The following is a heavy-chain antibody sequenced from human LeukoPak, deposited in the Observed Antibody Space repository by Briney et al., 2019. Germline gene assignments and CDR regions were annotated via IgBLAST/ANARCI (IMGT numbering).Heavy chain of an antibody. CDR3: AREGTKEDNWFDP. Sequence: GASVKFSCKASGGTFSSYAISWVRQAPGQGLEWMGGIIPIFGTANYAQKFQGRVTITADESTSTAYMELSSLRSEDTAVYYCAREGTKEDNWFDPWGQGTLVTVSS. CDR2: IIPIFGTA. CDR1: GGTFSSYA. V-gene: IGHV1-69*13. J-gene: IGHJ5*02. D-gene: IGHD1-1*01.